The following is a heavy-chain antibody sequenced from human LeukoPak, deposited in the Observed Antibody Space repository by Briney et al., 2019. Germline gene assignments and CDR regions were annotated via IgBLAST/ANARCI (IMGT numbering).Heavy chain of an antibody. D-gene: IGHD6-19*01. Sequence: ASVKVSCKASGYTFTSCDINWVRQATGQGLEGMGWMNPNSGNTGYVQKFQGRVTMTRNTSISTAYMELSSLRSEDTAVYYCARGGWQWLVGVTVMDFDYWGQGTLVTVSS. V-gene: IGHV1-8*01. J-gene: IGHJ4*02. CDR2: MNPNSGNT. CDR1: GYTFTSCD. CDR3: ARGGWQWLVGVTVMDFDY.